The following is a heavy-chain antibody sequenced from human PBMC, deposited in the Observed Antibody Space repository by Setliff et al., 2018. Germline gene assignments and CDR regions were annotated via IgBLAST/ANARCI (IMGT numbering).Heavy chain of an antibody. V-gene: IGHV1-18*01. CDR3: TRGRGPRVVVAVPLDH. CDR2: IGPYNGDA. Sequence: ASVKVSCKTSGYNFITFGVNWVRQVPGQGFEWMGWIGPYNGDANYAQKFQGRVTMTTDTSTGTAYMELRALNYDDTAVYYCTRGRGPRVVVAVPLDHWGQGTLVTVSS. CDR1: GYNFITFG. D-gene: IGHD2-15*01. J-gene: IGHJ4*02.